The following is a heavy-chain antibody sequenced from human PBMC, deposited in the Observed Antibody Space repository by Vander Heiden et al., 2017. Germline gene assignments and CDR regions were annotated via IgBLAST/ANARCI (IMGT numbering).Heavy chain of an antibody. CDR1: GGSVSSGSYY. D-gene: IGHD3-3*01. J-gene: IGHJ5*02. CDR2: IYYSGST. V-gene: IGHV4-61*01. CDR3: AREAHYDFWSGYYRENWFDP. Sequence: QVQLQESGPGLVKPSETLSLTCTVSGGSVSSGSYYWSWIRQPPGKGLEWIGYIYYSGSTNYNPSLKSRVTISVDTSKNQFSLKLSSVTAADTAVYYCAREAHYDFWSGYYRENWFDPWGQGTLVTVSS.